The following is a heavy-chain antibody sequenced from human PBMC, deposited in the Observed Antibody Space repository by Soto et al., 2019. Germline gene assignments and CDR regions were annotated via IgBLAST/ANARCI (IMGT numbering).Heavy chain of an antibody. Sequence: PPDTLCFTGILFGGSLSTKNCYWAWIRQTPGKALEWIGSIHFSESTYYTPSLWSRVTISVDTSQNQISLSLGSVTAADTAVYYCARARGSRNRNAFNIWGNGTMVT. CDR1: GGSLSTKNCY. CDR3: ARARGSRNRNAFNI. D-gene: IGHD3-10*01. V-gene: IGHV4-39*01. J-gene: IGHJ3*02. CDR2: IHFSEST.